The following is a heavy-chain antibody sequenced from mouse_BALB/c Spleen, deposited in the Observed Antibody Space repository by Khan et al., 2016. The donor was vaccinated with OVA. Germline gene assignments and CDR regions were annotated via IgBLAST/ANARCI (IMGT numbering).Heavy chain of an antibody. V-gene: IGHV1-18*01. CDR1: GYSFTGYT. CDR3: ARWGRYDDGYYFDY. J-gene: IGHJ2*01. Sequence: VRLQQSGPELVKPGTSMKISCKASGYSFTGYTMNWVKQSLGKNLEWIGLINPYDGGANYNQNFKGKATLTVDKSSNTAYMELLSLTSEDSAVYYCARWGRYDDGYYFDYWGQGTTLTVSS. CDR2: INPYDGGA. D-gene: IGHD2-14*01.